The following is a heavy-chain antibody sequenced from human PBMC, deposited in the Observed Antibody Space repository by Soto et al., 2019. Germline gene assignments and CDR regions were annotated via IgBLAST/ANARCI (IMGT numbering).Heavy chain of an antibody. Sequence: QVQLVESGGGLVKPGGSLRLSCAASGFSFDHYYMTWIRQAPGKGLEWVSYISSSGSTIYYADSVKGRFTVSRDNAKNFLYLEMNSLRAEDTAVYYRAREEQTFDYAFDVWGQGTMVAVSS. CDR2: ISSSGSTI. CDR3: AREEQTFDYAFDV. D-gene: IGHD3-9*01. CDR1: GFSFDHYY. V-gene: IGHV3-11*01. J-gene: IGHJ3*01.